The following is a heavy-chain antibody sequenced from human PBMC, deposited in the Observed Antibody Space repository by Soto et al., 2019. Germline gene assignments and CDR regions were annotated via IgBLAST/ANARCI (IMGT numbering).Heavy chain of an antibody. CDR2: ITSSGDRA. V-gene: IGHV3-48*03. CDR1: GFTFSYYE. CDR3: ARDICDN. Sequence: EVQLVESGGGLAQPGGSLRLSCVASGFTFSYYEMNWVRQAPGKGLEWISYITSSGDRAQYADSVKGRFTISRDNTKNVLYRQRTSLSAEDTGLYYGARDICDNWGQGTLVTVSS. J-gene: IGHJ4*02.